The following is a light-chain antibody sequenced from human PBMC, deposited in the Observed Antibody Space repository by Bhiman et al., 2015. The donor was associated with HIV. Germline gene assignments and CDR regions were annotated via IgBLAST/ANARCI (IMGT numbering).Light chain of an antibody. CDR1: ALPNQY. J-gene: IGLJ2*01. V-gene: IGLV3-25*02. CDR2: KDN. CDR3: QLWDSSRGHVI. Sequence: SELTQPPSVSVSPGQTARITCSGDALPNQYAYWYQQRPGQAPVLLIFKDNERASGIPDRFSGSKSGNTATLTISRVEAGDEADYYCQLWDSSRGHVIFGGGTKLTVV.